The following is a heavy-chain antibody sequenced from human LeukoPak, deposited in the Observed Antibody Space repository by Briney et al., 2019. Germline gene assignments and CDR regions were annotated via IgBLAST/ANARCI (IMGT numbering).Heavy chain of an antibody. CDR3: AREPEYIGYCSSTSCYTNAFDI. CDR1: GGSISNNGYY. D-gene: IGHD2-2*02. CDR2: IYTRGST. V-gene: IGHV4-61*02. J-gene: IGHJ3*02. Sequence: SETLSLTCTVSGGSISNNGYYWSWLRQPAGKGLEWIGRIYTRGSTNYNPSLKRRVTMPVDTSKNQFSLKLSSVTAADTAVYYCAREPEYIGYCSSTSCYTNAFDIWGQGTMVTVSS.